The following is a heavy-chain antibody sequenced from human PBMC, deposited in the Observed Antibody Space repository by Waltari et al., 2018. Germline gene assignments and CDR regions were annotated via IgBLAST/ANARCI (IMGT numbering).Heavy chain of an antibody. V-gene: IGHV3-53*01. CDR1: GFTVSTHF. Sequence: EVQLVESGGNLIQPGGSLRLSYAASGFTVSTHFLSWVRQAPGKGLEWVSIIYSGGNTYYAGSVKGRFTISRDNYKNMVYLEMNSLRAEDTAVYYCAKQSPAYTRGWYPLESWGPGTLVTVSP. D-gene: IGHD6-19*01. CDR2: IYSGGNT. J-gene: IGHJ4*02. CDR3: AKQSPAYTRGWYPLES.